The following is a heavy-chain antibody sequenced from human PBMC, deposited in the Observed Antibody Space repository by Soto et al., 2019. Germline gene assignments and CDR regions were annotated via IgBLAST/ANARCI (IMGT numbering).Heavy chain of an antibody. Sequence: SETLSLTCAVSGGSISSYYWSWNRQPPGKGLEWIGYIYYSGSTNYNPSLKSRVTISVDTSKNQFSLKLTSVTAADTAVYYCARSRYTSGWWTPPFDYWGQGTLVTVSS. CDR3: ARSRYTSGWWTPPFDY. CDR1: GGSISSYY. V-gene: IGHV4-59*01. J-gene: IGHJ4*02. D-gene: IGHD6-19*01. CDR2: IYYSGST.